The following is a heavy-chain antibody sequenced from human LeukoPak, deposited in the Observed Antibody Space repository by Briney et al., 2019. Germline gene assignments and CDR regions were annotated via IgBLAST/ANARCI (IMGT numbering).Heavy chain of an antibody. J-gene: IGHJ4*02. CDR1: GFTFGESA. D-gene: IGHD6-19*01. CDR2: ISSSSSYI. V-gene: IGHV3-21*01. Sequence: GGSLRLSCTASGFTFGESALSGVRQAPGKGLEWVSSISSSSSYIYYADSVKGRFTISRDNAKNSLYMQMNSLRAEDTAVYYCATTQGIAVAGPAPGNDDYWGQGTLVTVSS. CDR3: ATTQGIAVAGPAPGNDDY.